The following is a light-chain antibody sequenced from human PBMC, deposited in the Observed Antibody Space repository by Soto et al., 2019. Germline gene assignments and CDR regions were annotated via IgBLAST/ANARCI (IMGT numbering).Light chain of an antibody. CDR3: QQYNTYSPELT. V-gene: IGKV1-5*01. CDR2: DAS. Sequence: DLQMTQSPSTLSASVGDRVTITCRASQSISRWLAWYQQKPGKAPKLLIFDASSLQSGVPSRFSGSGSGTEFTLTISSLQPDDYATYYCQQYNTYSPELTFGGGTKVEIK. J-gene: IGKJ4*01. CDR1: QSISRW.